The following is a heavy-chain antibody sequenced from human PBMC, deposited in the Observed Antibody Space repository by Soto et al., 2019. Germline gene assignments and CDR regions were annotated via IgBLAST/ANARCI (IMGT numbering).Heavy chain of an antibody. CDR1: GFTFSDNW. J-gene: IGHJ4*02. CDR2: INRDGSTT. V-gene: IGHV3-74*01. Sequence: QLVESGGKLVQPGGSLRLSCAASGFTFSDNWMHWVRQTPGKGLVWVARINRDGSTTNYAGSVKGRFTISRDNSKDTLYLQMNRLRAEEAAVYYCARDRVAGSGSSDSWGQGTLVTVSS. D-gene: IGHD3-10*01. CDR3: ARDRVAGSGSSDS.